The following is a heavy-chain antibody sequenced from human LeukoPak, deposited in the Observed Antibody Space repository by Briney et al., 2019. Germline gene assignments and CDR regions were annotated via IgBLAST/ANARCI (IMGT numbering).Heavy chain of an antibody. V-gene: IGHV3-64D*06. CDR2: VTSNGGST. CDR3: VKGVGKIAVAGIDI. J-gene: IGHJ4*02. Sequence: GRSLRLSCSASGFTFSNNALHWVRQAPGKGLEYVSAVTSNGGSTFHADSVKGRFSISRDNSKNTLYLQMSSLRTEDTAVYYCVKGVGKIAVAGIDIWGQGTLVTVSS. D-gene: IGHD6-19*01. CDR1: GFTFSNNA.